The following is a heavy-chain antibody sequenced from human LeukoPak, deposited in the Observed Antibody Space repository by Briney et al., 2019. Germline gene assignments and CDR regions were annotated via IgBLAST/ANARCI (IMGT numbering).Heavy chain of an antibody. V-gene: IGHV3-48*04. Sequence: GGSLRLSCAASGFSFSTYSMNWVRQAPGKGLEWVSYINNSSTTIYYADSVKGRFTISRDNAKNSLYLQMNSLRAEDTAVYYCAELGITMIGGVWGKGTTVTISS. CDR2: INNSSTTI. J-gene: IGHJ6*04. D-gene: IGHD3-10*02. CDR3: AELGITMIGGV. CDR1: GFSFSTYS.